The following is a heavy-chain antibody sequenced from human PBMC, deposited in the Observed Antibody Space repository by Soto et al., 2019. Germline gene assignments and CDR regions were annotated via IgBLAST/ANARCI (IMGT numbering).Heavy chain of an antibody. CDR3: ASSIAARPHYYYGMDV. J-gene: IGHJ6*02. Sequence: GESLKISCKGSGYSFTSYWIGWVRQMPGKGLEWMGIIYPGDPDTRYSPSFQGQVTISADKSISTAYLQWSSLKASDTAMYYCASSIAARPHYYYGMDVWGQGTTVTVSS. CDR2: IYPGDPDT. V-gene: IGHV5-51*01. D-gene: IGHD6-6*01. CDR1: GYSFTSYW.